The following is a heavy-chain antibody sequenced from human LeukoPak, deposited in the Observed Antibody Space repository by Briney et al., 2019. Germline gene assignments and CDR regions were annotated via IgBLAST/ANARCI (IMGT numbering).Heavy chain of an antibody. Sequence: SETLSLTCTVSGGSISSYYWSWIRQPAGKGLEWIGRIYTSGSTNYNPSLKSPVTMSVDTSKNQFSLKLSSVTAADTAVYYCASQRGENKRSAFDYWGAGNPVTVSS. V-gene: IGHV4-4*07. D-gene: IGHD6-25*01. J-gene: IGHJ4*02. CDR2: IYTSGST. CDR3: ASQRGENKRSAFDY. CDR1: GGSISSYY.